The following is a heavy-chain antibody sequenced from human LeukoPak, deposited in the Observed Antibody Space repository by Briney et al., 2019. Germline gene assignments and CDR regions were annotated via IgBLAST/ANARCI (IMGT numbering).Heavy chain of an antibody. Sequence: KTSETLSLTCTVSGVSISSSNSYWGWIRQPPGKGLEWIGSIYYSGNTYYNASLKSQVSISIDTSKKQFSLKLSSVTAADTAVYYCAGRLYNTYYYDAGSYYIKWGPGTPVTVSS. D-gene: IGHD3-10*01. CDR1: GVSISSSNSY. CDR2: IYYSGNT. V-gene: IGHV4-39*01. CDR3: AGRLYNTYYYDAGSYYIK. J-gene: IGHJ4*02.